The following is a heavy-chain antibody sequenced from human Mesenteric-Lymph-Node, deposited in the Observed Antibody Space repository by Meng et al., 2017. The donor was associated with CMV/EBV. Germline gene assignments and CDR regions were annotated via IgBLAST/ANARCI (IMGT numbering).Heavy chain of an antibody. CDR1: GDFITSYY. D-gene: IGHD3-16*01. V-gene: IGHV4-59*01. CDR3: ARDLYPNSYVGIPWLDP. CDR2: IYYSGST. J-gene: IGHJ5*02. Sequence: SKTLSLTCTVSGDFITSYYWSWIRQPPVKGLEYIGYIYYSGSTKYNPSLKSRVTLSVDTPKNQFSLNLRYVTAPDTAIYYCARDLYPNSYVGIPWLDPWGQGTLVTVSS.